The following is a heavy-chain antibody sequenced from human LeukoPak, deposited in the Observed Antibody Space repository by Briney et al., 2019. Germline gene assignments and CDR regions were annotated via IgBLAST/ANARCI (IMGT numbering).Heavy chain of an antibody. CDR2: INPNSGGT. V-gene: IGHV1-2*02. CDR3: ARVRYFDWLLYGGDY. D-gene: IGHD3-9*01. CDR1: GYTFTGYY. Sequence: GASVKVSCKASGYTFTGYYMHWVRQAPGQGLEWMGWINPNSGGTNYAQKFQGRITMTRDTSISTAYMELSRLRSDDTAVYYCARVRYFDWLLYGGDYWGQGTLVTVSS. J-gene: IGHJ4*02.